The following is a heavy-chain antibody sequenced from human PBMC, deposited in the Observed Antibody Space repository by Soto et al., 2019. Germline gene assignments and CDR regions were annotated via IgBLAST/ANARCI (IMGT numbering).Heavy chain of an antibody. D-gene: IGHD4-17*01. Sequence: GGSLRLSCAASGFSLSGHRMHWVRQAPGKGLVWVSRINSDGRSTDYGDSVKGRFTISRDNAENTLFLQMNSLRVEDTAVYYCAREVLTTGRYFQLWGQGTLVTVSS. CDR1: GFSLSGHR. CDR2: INSDGRST. J-gene: IGHJ1*01. CDR3: AREVLTTGRYFQL. V-gene: IGHV3-74*01.